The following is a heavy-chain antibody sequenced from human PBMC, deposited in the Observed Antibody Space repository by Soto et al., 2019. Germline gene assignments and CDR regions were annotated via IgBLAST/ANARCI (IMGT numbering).Heavy chain of an antibody. Sequence: TSETLSLTCAVSGYSISSSNWWGWIRQPPGKGLEWIGYIYYSGSTYYNPSLKSRVTMSVDTSKNQFSLKLSSVTAVDTAVYYCARSPSEYSGYLMGYFDYWGQGTLVTVSS. J-gene: IGHJ4*02. CDR3: ARSPSEYSGYLMGYFDY. V-gene: IGHV4-28*01. D-gene: IGHD5-12*01. CDR1: GYSISSSNW. CDR2: IYYSGST.